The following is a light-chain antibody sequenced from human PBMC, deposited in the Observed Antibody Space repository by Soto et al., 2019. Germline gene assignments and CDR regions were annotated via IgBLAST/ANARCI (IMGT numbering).Light chain of an antibody. CDR1: QSVSTSY. Sequence: EIVLTQSPGTLSVSPGERATLSCRASQSVSTSYLAWYRQKPGQAPRLLIHGASSRASGIPDRFSGSGSGTDFTLTISRLEPEDFAVYYCQQCGTSQYTFRQGPQVDIK. CDR2: GAS. V-gene: IGKV3-20*01. J-gene: IGKJ2*01. CDR3: QQCGTSQYT.